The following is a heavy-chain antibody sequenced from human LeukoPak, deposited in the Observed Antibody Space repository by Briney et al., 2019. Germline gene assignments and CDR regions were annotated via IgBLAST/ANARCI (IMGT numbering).Heavy chain of an antibody. CDR3: ARVNGQTVAGYYYYGMDV. Sequence: GASVKVSCKASGYTFTSYGISWVRQAPGQGLEWMGWISAYNGNTNYAQKLQGRVTMTTGTSTSTAYMELRSLRSDDTAVYYCARVNGQTVAGYYYYGMDVWGQGTTVTVSS. CDR1: GYTFTSYG. D-gene: IGHD6-19*01. J-gene: IGHJ6*02. CDR2: ISAYNGNT. V-gene: IGHV1-18*01.